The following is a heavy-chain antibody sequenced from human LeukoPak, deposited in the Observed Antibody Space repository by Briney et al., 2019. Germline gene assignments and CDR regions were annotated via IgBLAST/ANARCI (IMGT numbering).Heavy chain of an antibody. CDR2: ISAYNGNT. J-gene: IGHJ6*02. CDR3: ASFSTLGELSFDYYYGMDV. CDR1: GYTFTSYG. V-gene: IGHV1-18*01. D-gene: IGHD3-16*02. Sequence: ASVKVSCKASGYTFTSYGVSWVRQAPGQGLEWMGWISAYNGNTNYAQKLQGRVTMTTDTSTSTAYMELRSLRSDDTAVYYCASFSTLGELSFDYYYGMDVWGQGTTVTVSS.